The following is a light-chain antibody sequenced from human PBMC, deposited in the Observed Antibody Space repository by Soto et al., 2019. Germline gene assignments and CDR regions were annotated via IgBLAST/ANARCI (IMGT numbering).Light chain of an antibody. J-gene: IGKJ1*01. CDR2: KAS. CDR1: QSISSW. CDR3: EQYNSYSWA. Sequence: TLSXXPGEXATVXXWASQSISSWLAWYQQKPGKAPRLVIYKASSGDTGIPAGFSGSGSGTEFTLTISSLQPDDFADYYCEQYNSYSWAFGQGTKVDI. V-gene: IGKV1-5*03.